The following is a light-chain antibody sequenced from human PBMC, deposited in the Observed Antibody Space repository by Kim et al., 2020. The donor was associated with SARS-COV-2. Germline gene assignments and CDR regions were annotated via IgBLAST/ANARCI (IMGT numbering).Light chain of an antibody. CDR3: RQSNNWPYT. Sequence: EIVMTQSPATVAVSPGERASLSCRASQNVGTNLAWYQQKHGQRPRLLIYDASTRATGIPAKLSGSGCGTEFTLIIYSLRSEDFAVYFCRQSNNWPYTFGQGTKLEI. CDR1: QNVGTN. CDR2: DAS. V-gene: IGKV3-15*01. J-gene: IGKJ2*01.